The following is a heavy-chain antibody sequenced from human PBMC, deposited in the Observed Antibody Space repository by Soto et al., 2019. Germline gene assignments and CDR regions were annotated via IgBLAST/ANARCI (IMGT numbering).Heavy chain of an antibody. V-gene: IGHV3-66*01. CDR2: IYSGGST. CDR1: GFTVSSNY. Sequence: LSLTCAASGFTVSSNYMSWVRQAPGKGLEWVSVIYSGGSTYYADSVKGRFTISRDNSKNTLYLQMNSLRAEDTAVYYCARGGLLWFGELPNWFDPWGQGTLVTVSS. J-gene: IGHJ5*02. D-gene: IGHD3-10*01. CDR3: ARGGLLWFGELPNWFDP.